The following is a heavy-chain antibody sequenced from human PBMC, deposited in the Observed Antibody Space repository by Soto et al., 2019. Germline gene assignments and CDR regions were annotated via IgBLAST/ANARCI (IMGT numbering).Heavy chain of an antibody. CDR2: ISYDGSNK. D-gene: IGHD2-15*01. Sequence: PGGSLRLSCAASGFTFSSYGMHWVRQAPGKGLEWVAVISYDGSNKYYADSVKGRFTISRDNSKNTLYLQMNSLRAEDTAVYYCAKDRSGPRDIVNKGGFDYWGQGTLVTVSS. CDR3: AKDRSGPRDIVNKGGFDY. CDR1: GFTFSSYG. J-gene: IGHJ4*02. V-gene: IGHV3-30*18.